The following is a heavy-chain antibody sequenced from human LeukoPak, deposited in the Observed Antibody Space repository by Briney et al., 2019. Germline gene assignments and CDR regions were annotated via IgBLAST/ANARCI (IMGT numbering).Heavy chain of an antibody. CDR1: GFTFSTYG. Sequence: PGETLRLSCAASGFTFSTYGMSWVRQAPGKGLEWVSAISGSGGSTFYADSVKGRFTISRDNSKNTLYLQMNSLRAEDTAVYYCARDLDYYGSGSPTTWFDPWGQGTLVTVSS. CDR2: ISGSGGST. J-gene: IGHJ5*02. V-gene: IGHV3-23*01. CDR3: ARDLDYYGSGSPTTWFDP. D-gene: IGHD3-10*01.